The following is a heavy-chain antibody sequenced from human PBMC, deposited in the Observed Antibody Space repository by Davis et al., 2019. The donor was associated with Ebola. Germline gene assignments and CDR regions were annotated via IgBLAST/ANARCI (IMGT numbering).Heavy chain of an antibody. D-gene: IGHD3-16*01. Sequence: PGGSLRLSCAASGFTFSTNWMTWVRQAPEKGLEWVSAISSSADITYYAASVKGRFTVSRDNSKNSLYLQMNSLRTEDTALYYCAKDLGDYWGQGTLVTVSS. CDR3: AKDLGDY. V-gene: IGHV3-23*01. CDR2: ISSSADIT. J-gene: IGHJ4*02. CDR1: GFTFSTNW.